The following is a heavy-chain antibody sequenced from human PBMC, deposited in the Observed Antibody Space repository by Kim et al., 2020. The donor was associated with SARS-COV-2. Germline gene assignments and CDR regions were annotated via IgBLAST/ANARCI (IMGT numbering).Heavy chain of an antibody. Sequence: GGSLRLSCAVSGIPFSNAWFNWVRQSPGKGLEWVGRITSKTDGGTDDLAAPVKGRFAISRDDSTNTLSLLMNNVETDDSAVYYCTTVSMRWGQGTLVTV. D-gene: IGHD2-2*01. V-gene: IGHV3-15*01. CDR1: GIPFSNAW. CDR2: ITSKTDGGTD. J-gene: IGHJ4*02. CDR3: TTVSMR.